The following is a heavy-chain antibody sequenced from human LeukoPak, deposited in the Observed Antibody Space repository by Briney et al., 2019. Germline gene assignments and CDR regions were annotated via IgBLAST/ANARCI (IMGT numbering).Heavy chain of an antibody. J-gene: IGHJ4*02. CDR2: INHSGST. Sequence: PSETLSLTCAVYGGSFSGYYWSWIRQPPGKGLEWIGEINHSGSTNYNPSLKSRVTISVDTSKNQFSLKLSSVTAADAAVYYCAREEWELLAFDYWGQGTLVTVSS. V-gene: IGHV4-34*01. D-gene: IGHD1-26*01. CDR3: AREEWELLAFDY. CDR1: GGSFSGYY.